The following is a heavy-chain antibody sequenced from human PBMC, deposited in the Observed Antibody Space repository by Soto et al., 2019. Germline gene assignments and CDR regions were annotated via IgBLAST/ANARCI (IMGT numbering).Heavy chain of an antibody. CDR1: GFTFSSYG. D-gene: IGHD6-6*01. J-gene: IGHJ4*02. Sequence: QVQLVESGGGVVQPGRSLRLSCAASGFTFSSYGMHWVRQAPGKGLEWVAVISYDGSNKYYADSVKGRFTISRDNSKNTKYLQMNSPRAEDTAVYYCAKESYSSSSAADYWGQGTLVTVSS. CDR2: ISYDGSNK. V-gene: IGHV3-30*18. CDR3: AKESYSSSSAADY.